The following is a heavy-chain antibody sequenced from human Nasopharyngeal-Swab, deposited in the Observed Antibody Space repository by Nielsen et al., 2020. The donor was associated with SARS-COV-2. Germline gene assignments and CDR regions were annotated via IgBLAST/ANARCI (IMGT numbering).Heavy chain of an antibody. CDR2: MSGRGEKT. CDR3: AKDSGAGFCDDGSCFPTNH. V-gene: IGHV3-23*01. D-gene: IGHD2-15*01. J-gene: IGHJ5*02. CDR1: GFTFTSYA. Sequence: GESLKISCAASGFTFTSYAMNWVRHAPGMGLEWVSGMSGRGEKTYYAESVKGRFTISRDISKNTLYLQMNGLRAEDTAVYYCAKDSGAGFCDDGSCFPTNHWGLGTLVTVSS.